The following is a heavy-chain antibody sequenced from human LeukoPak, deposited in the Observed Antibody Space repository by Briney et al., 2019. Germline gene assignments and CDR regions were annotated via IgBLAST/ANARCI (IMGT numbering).Heavy chain of an antibody. CDR2: IYYSGST. CDR3: ARDISSIAAAGTLGWFDP. CDR1: GGSISSSSYY. J-gene: IGHJ5*02. Sequence: SETLSLTCTVSGGSISSSSYYWGWIRQPPGKGLEWIGSIYYSGSTYYNPSLKSRVTISVDTSKNQFSLKLSSVTAADTAVYYCARDISSIAAAGTLGWFDPWGQGTLVTVSS. V-gene: IGHV4-39*07. D-gene: IGHD6-13*01.